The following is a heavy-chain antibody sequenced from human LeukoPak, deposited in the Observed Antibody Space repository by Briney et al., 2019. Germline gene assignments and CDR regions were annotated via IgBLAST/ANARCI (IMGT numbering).Heavy chain of an antibody. CDR3: ARAPGYDFWSGTPYYMDV. V-gene: IGHV1-8*03. CDR2: MNPNSGNT. J-gene: IGHJ6*03. CDR1: GYTFTSYD. D-gene: IGHD3-3*01. Sequence: ASVKVSCTASGYTFTSYDINWVRLATGQGLEWMGWMNPNSGNTGYAQKFQGRVTITRNTSISTAYMELSSLRSEDTAVYFCARAPGYDFWSGTPYYMDVWGKGTTVTVSS.